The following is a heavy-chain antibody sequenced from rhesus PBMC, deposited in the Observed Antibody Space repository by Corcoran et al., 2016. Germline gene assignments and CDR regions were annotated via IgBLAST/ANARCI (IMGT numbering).Heavy chain of an antibody. CDR3: AKTTVTLYYGLDS. D-gene: IGHD4-35*01. Sequence: EVQLVESGGGLAKPGGSLRLSCAASGFSFSYYSMSWVRQAPGKGMEWISGINSAGGSTYYADPVKGIFTISRENAKNTLYLQMDSLRAEDTAVYYCAKTTVTLYYGLDSWGQGVVVTVSS. J-gene: IGHJ6*01. CDR2: INSAGGST. CDR1: GFSFSYYS. V-gene: IGHV3S18*01.